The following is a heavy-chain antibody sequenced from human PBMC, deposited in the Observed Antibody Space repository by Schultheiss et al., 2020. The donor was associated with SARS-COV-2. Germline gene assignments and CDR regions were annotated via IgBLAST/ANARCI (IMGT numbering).Heavy chain of an antibody. CDR1: GFTFSSYG. V-gene: IGHV3-33*05. Sequence: GESLKISCAASGFTFSSYGMHWVRQAPGKGLEWVAVISYDGSNKYYADSVKGRFTISRDNSKNTLYLQMNSLRAEDTAVYYCARVRRSCDYWGQGTLVTVSS. CDR2: ISYDGSNK. J-gene: IGHJ4*02. CDR3: ARVRRSCDY.